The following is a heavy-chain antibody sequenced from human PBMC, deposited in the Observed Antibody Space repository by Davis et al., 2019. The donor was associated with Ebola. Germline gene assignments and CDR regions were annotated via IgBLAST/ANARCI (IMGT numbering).Heavy chain of an antibody. J-gene: IGHJ3*01. D-gene: IGHD3-10*01. CDR1: AFTFSTYA. CDR2: ISFDERTK. Sequence: GRSLRPSCATSAFTFSTYAMHWVRQSPGKGLEWVAVISFDERTKYYADSWRGRFTISRDPSKNTLYLQMNSLRVEDTAVYYCARVLLFGGEPLGAFDVWGHGTVVNVSS. CDR3: ARVLLFGGEPLGAFDV. V-gene: IGHV3-30*04.